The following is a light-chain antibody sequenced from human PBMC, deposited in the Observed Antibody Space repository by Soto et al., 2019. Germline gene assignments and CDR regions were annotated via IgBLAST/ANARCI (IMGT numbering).Light chain of an antibody. CDR3: QQGHNWPLT. CDR2: SAS. Sequence: EIVMTQSPATLSVSPGERATLSCRASKSISTELAWSQQKPGQPPRLLIYSASTRATGVPARFTGSGSGSEFTLTISGLQSEDFAVYYCQQGHNWPLTFGQGTRLEI. V-gene: IGKV3-15*01. CDR1: KSISTE. J-gene: IGKJ2*01.